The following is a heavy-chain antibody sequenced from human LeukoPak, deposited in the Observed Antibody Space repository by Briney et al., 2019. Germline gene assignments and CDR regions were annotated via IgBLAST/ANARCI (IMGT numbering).Heavy chain of an antibody. CDR1: GYTFTSYY. CDR2: INPSGGST. V-gene: IGHV1-46*01. D-gene: IGHD1-26*01. J-gene: IGHJ4*02. Sequence: GASVKVSCTVSGYTFTSYYMHWVRQAPGQGLEWMGIINPSGGSTSYAQKFQGRVTMTRDTSTSTVYMELSSLRSEDTAVYYCARRIVGATRSFDYWGQGTLVTVSS. CDR3: ARRIVGATRSFDY.